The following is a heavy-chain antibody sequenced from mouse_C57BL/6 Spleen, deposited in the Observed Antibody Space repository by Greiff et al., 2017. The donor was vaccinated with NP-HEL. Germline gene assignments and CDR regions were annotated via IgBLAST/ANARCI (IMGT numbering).Heavy chain of an antibody. D-gene: IGHD1-1*01. J-gene: IGHJ3*01. CDR2: IYPGDGDT. V-gene: IGHV1-82*01. CDR1: GYAFSSSW. Sequence: QVQLQQSGPELVKPGASVKISCKASGYAFSSSWMNWVKQRPGQGLEWIGRIYPGDGDTNYNGKFKGKATLTADESSSTAYMQLSSLTSEDSAVYFCARSAYYYGSAWFAYWGQGTLVTVSA. CDR3: ARSAYYYGSAWFAY.